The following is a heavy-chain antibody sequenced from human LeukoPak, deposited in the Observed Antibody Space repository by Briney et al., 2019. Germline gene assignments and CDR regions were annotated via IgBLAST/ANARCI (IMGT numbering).Heavy chain of an antibody. D-gene: IGHD3-16*01. V-gene: IGHV3-74*01. CDR3: ARVAGLGTNEYLLH. CDR1: GLTFNKSW. J-gene: IGHJ1*01. Sequence: PGGSLTLSCAASGLTFNKSWKHWVRQGPGRGLERVSRINNDGSGTSYAGSVKGRFTISRDNAKNTLYLQMNSLRADDTAVYFGARVAGLGTNEYLLHWGQGALVTVSS. CDR2: INNDGSGT.